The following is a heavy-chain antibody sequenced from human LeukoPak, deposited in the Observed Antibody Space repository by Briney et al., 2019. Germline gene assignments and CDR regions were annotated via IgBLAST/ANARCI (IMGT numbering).Heavy chain of an antibody. D-gene: IGHD2-15*01. CDR1: GFTFSNYW. CDR2: INQDGSEK. V-gene: IGHV3-7*01. J-gene: IGHJ4*02. Sequence: GGSLRLSCAASGFTFSNYWMDWVRQAPGKGLEWVANINQDGSEKYYVDSVKGRFTISRDNAGNSLYLQMDSLRAEGTAVYYCSTALDNWGRGTLVTVSS. CDR3: STALDN.